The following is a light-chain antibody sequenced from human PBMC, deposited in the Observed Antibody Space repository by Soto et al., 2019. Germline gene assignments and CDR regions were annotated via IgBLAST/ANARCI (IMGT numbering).Light chain of an antibody. V-gene: IGKV1-39*01. CDR2: AAS. CDR1: QSISSY. CDR3: LQTYITPWT. Sequence: IKMTQSPSSLPAPVEDIVTITLRPSQSISSYLNWYQQKXGKAPNXXIYAASSLPSGVPSRFRGSGAGPDCTRTISGLQPEDFETDYCLQTYITPWTFGQGTQVDIK. J-gene: IGKJ1*01.